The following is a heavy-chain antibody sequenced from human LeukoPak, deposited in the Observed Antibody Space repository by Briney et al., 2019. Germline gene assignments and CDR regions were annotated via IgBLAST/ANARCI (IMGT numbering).Heavy chain of an antibody. D-gene: IGHD2-15*01. J-gene: IGHJ4*02. CDR2: IYSGGST. CDR1: GFTVSSNY. CDR3: ARGAGWYCSAGSCYTGYFDY. V-gene: IGHV3-66*01. Sequence: GGSLRLSCAASGFTVSSNYMSWVRQAPGKGLEWVSVIYSGGSTYYADSVKGRFTISRDNSKNTLYLQMNSLTAEDTAVYYCARGAGWYCSAGSCYTGYFDYWGQGNLVTVSS.